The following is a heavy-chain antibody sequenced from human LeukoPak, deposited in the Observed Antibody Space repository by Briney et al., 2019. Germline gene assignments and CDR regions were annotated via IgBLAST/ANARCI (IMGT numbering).Heavy chain of an antibody. D-gene: IGHD3-22*01. Sequence: ASVKVSCKASGYMFTKYYIHWVRQAPGQGPEWMGIINPSGGSTSYAQKFQGRVTMTRDTSTGTVYMELSSLRSEDTAVYYCATDALYYYDSSGYRYWGQGTLVTVSS. J-gene: IGHJ4*02. CDR3: ATDALYYYDSSGYRY. CDR2: INPSGGST. CDR1: GYMFTKYY. V-gene: IGHV1-46*01.